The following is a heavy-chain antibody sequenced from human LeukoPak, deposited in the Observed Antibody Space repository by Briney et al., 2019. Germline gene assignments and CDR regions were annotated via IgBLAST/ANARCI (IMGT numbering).Heavy chain of an antibody. CDR3: ARDIAAAGTSFDY. CDR2: ISYDGSNK. CDR1: GXTFSTYA. J-gene: IGHJ4*02. Sequence: GGSLRLSCAASGXTFSTYAMHWVRQAPGKGLEWVAVISYDGSNKYYADSVKGRFTIFRDNSKNTLYLQMGSLRAEDAAVYSCARDIAAAGTSFDYWGQGILVTVSS. D-gene: IGHD6-13*01. V-gene: IGHV3-30-3*01.